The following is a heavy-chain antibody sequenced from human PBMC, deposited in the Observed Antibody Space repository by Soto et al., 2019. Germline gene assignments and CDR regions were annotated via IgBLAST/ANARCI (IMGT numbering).Heavy chain of an antibody. Sequence: QVQLQESGPGLVKPSETLSLTCTVSGGSISSYYWSWIRQPPGKGLEWIGYIYYSGSTNYNPSLTSRLTISVDTSKNQSSLKLSSVTAADTAVYYCARLGFYGDDYWGQGTLVTVSS. CDR3: ARLGFYGDDY. J-gene: IGHJ4*02. CDR1: GGSISSYY. CDR2: IYYSGST. V-gene: IGHV4-59*08. D-gene: IGHD4-17*01.